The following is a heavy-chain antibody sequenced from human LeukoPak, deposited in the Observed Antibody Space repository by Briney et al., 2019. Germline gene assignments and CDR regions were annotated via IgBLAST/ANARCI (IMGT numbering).Heavy chain of an antibody. CDR3: ARGVYNYYYMDV. V-gene: IGHV4-59*11. J-gene: IGHJ6*03. CDR2: VFSTGDT. CDR1: DASMSSHY. Sequence: SETLSLTCTVSDASMSSHYWIWVRQPPGRGLEWIGYVFSTGDTTYSPSPKSRVTISVDMSENQFSLKLNSVTAADTAVYYCARGVYNYYYMDVWGRGATVTVSS.